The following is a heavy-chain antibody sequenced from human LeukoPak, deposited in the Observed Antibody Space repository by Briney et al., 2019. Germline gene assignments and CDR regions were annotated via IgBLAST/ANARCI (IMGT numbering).Heavy chain of an antibody. Sequence: GGSLRLSCAASGFTFSSYAMHWIRQAPGKGLEWVAVISYDGSNKYYADSVKGRFTISRDNSKNTLYLQMNSLRAEDTAVYYCARFGESRPLYYYYGMDVWGQGTTVTVSS. V-gene: IGHV3-30-3*01. CDR1: GFTFSSYA. CDR2: ISYDGSNK. J-gene: IGHJ6*02. CDR3: ARFGESRPLYYYYGMDV. D-gene: IGHD3-10*01.